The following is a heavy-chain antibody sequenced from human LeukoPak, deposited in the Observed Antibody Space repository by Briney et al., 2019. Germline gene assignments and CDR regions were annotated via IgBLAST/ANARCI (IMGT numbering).Heavy chain of an antibody. J-gene: IGHJ4*02. CDR2: ISSSSSSI. Sequence: GSLLLSCAATGFTLSSYSMNWVRQAPGKGLEWVSYISSSSSSIYYADSVKGRFTISRDNAKNSLYLQMNSLRAEDTAVYYCARASGDIVETATMGSYWGQGTLVTVSS. CDR1: GFTLSSYS. CDR3: ARASGDIVETATMGSY. V-gene: IGHV3-21*01. D-gene: IGHD5-18*01.